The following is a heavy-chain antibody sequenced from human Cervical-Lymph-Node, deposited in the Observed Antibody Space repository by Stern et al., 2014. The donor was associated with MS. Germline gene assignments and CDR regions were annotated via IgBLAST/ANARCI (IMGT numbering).Heavy chain of an antibody. V-gene: IGHV1-8*01. J-gene: IGHJ6*02. Sequence: QVQLVQSGAEVKKPGASVKVSCKASGYTFTSYDINWVRQATGQGLEWMGWMNPNSGNTGYAQRFQGRVTMTRNTSISTAYMELSSLRSEDTAVYYCARAGRGTYYYDSRSRNYYGMDDWGQGTTVTVSS. D-gene: IGHD3-22*01. CDR2: MNPNSGNT. CDR3: ARAGRGTYYYDSRSRNYYGMDD. CDR1: GYTFTSYD.